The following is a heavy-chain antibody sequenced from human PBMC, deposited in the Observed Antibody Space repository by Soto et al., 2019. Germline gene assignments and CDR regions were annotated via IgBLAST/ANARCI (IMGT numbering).Heavy chain of an antibody. J-gene: IGHJ6*02. V-gene: IGHV1-3*01. CDR1: GYTFTSYA. CDR2: INAGNGNT. D-gene: IGHD3-3*01. Sequence: GASVKVSCKASGYTFTSYAMHWVRQAPGQRLEWMGWINAGNGNTKYSQKFQGRVTITRDTSASTAYMELSSLRSEDTAVYYCARPTIQRYDFWSGNYYYYGMDVWGQGTTVTVSS. CDR3: ARPTIQRYDFWSGNYYYYGMDV.